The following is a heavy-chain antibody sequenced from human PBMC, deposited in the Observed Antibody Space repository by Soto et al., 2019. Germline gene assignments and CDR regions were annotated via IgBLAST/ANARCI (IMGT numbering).Heavy chain of an antibody. D-gene: IGHD2-8*01. CDR3: ARGVIVLMVYVFDP. J-gene: IGHJ5*02. V-gene: IGHV4-30-4*01. CDR1: GGSISSGDYY. Sequence: QVQLQESGPGLVKPSQTLSLTCTVSGGSISSGDYYWSWIRQPPGKGLEWIGYIYYSGSTYYNPALQSRVTISVDMFKNQFSLKVSSVTAADTAVYYCARGVIVLMVYVFDPWGQGALVTVSS. CDR2: IYYSGST.